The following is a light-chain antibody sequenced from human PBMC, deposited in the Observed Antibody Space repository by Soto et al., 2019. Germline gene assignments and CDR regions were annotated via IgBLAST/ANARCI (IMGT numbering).Light chain of an antibody. Sequence: SYELTQPPSVSVAPGQTARITCGGNNIGSKSVHWYQQKPGQAPVLVVYDDSDRPSGIPERFSGSNSGNTATLTISRVEAGDEADDYCQVWDSSSDHRYVFGTGTKLTVL. CDR1: NIGSKS. J-gene: IGLJ1*01. CDR2: DDS. V-gene: IGLV3-21*02. CDR3: QVWDSSSDHRYV.